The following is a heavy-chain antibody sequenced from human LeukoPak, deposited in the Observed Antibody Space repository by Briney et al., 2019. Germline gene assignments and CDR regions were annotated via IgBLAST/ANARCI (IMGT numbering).Heavy chain of an antibody. CDR1: GGSISSYY. D-gene: IGHD4-17*01. CDR3: ATDGDYGRENWFDP. CDR2: IYTSGST. J-gene: IGHJ5*02. Sequence: KPSETPSLTCTVSGGSISSYYWSWIRQPAGKGLEWIGRIYTSGSTNYNPSLKSRVTMSVDTSKNQFSLKLSSVTAADTAVYYCATDGDYGRENWFDPWGQGTLVTVSS. V-gene: IGHV4-4*07.